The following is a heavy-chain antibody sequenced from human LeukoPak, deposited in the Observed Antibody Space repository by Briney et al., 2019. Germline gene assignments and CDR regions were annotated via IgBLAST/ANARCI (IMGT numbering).Heavy chain of an antibody. D-gene: IGHD6-19*01. CDR3: ARGIAVAGSHFDN. Sequence: GGSLRLSCEASGFIVSRNYMSWVRQAPGKGLEWVPVIYSGDITYYADSVKGRFTISRDNSKNTLYLQMNSLKAEDTAAYYCARGIAVAGSHFDNWGQGTLVTVSS. CDR1: GFIVSRNY. CDR2: IYSGDIT. V-gene: IGHV3-53*01. J-gene: IGHJ4*02.